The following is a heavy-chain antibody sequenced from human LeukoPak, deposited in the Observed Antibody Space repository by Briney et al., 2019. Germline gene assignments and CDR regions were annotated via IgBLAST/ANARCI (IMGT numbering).Heavy chain of an antibody. V-gene: IGHV1-69*13. CDR1: GGTFSSYV. D-gene: IGHD3-22*01. Sequence: SVKVSCEASGGTFSSYVISWVRQAPGQGLEWMGGIIPIFGTANYAQKFQGRVTITADESTSTAYMELSSLRSEDTAVYYCAAIEAEYYYDSSGYSPFDYWGQGTLVTVSS. CDR2: IIPIFGTA. J-gene: IGHJ4*02. CDR3: AAIEAEYYYDSSGYSPFDY.